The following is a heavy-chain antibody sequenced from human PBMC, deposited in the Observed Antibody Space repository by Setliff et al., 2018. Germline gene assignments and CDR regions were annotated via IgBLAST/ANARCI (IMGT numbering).Heavy chain of an antibody. J-gene: IGHJ1*01. CDR2: ISYSGIT. CDR3: VREGYSEYFQD. CDR1: GASVSSHY. V-gene: IGHV4-59*02. Sequence: SETLSLTCNVSGASVSSHYWDWIRQPPGKGLEWVGFISYSGITTYNVSIKSRVSISVDTSKNQLSLTLSSVIDPDTAVYSCVREGYSEYFQDWGRGTLVTVSS. D-gene: IGHD1-1*01.